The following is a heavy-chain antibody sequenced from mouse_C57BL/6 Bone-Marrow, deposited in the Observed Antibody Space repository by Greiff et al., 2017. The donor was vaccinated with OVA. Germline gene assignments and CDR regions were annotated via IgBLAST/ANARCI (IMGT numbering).Heavy chain of an antibody. CDR1: GYTFTSYT. J-gene: IGHJ2*01. Sequence: QVQLQQSGADLARPGASVKMSCKASGYTFTSYTMHWVKQRPGQGLEWIGYINPSSGYTKYNQKFKDKATLTADKSSSTAYMQLSSLTSEDSAVYYCARLRRGYYFDDWGQGTTLTVSS. CDR2: INPSSGYT. D-gene: IGHD2-12*01. V-gene: IGHV1-4*01. CDR3: ARLRRGYYFDD.